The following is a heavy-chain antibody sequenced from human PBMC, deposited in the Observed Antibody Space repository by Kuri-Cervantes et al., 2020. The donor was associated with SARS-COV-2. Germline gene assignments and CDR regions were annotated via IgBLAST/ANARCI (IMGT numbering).Heavy chain of an antibody. Sequence: ASVKVSCKASGGTFSSYAISWVRQAPGKGLEWMGGFDPEDGETIYAQKFQGRVTMTEDTSTDTAYMELSSLRSEDTAVYYCATGIAVGTQNWFDPWGQGTLVTVSS. V-gene: IGHV1-24*01. D-gene: IGHD6-19*01. CDR1: GGTFSSYA. CDR3: ATGIAVGTQNWFDP. CDR2: FDPEDGET. J-gene: IGHJ5*02.